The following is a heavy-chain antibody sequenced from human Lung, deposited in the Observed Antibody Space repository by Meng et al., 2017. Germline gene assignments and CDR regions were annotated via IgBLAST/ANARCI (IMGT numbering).Heavy chain of an antibody. CDR3: AREQSPGHIDY. Sequence: QVQLVQSGAEVMKPGASFKVSCRASGYTFTSYFLHWVRQAPGQGLEWLATINCNNGGTNYAQRFQGRVTLTRDTPTSTVYMELSSLGYEDTAVYYCAREQSPGHIDYLGQGILVTVSS. D-gene: IGHD4-11*01. CDR2: INCNNGGT. V-gene: IGHV1-46*01. J-gene: IGHJ4*02. CDR1: GYTFTSYF.